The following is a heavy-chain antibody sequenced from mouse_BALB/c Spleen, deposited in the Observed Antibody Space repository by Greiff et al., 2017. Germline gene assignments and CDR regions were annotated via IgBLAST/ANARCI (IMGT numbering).Heavy chain of an antibody. J-gene: IGHJ4*01. CDR1: GYSITSGYY. V-gene: IGHV3-6*02. D-gene: IGHD1-1*01. Sequence: VQLQQSGPGLVKPSQSLSLTCSVTGYSITSGYYWNWIRQFPGNKLEWMGYISYDGSNNYNPSLKNRISITRDTSKNQFFLKLNSVTTEDTATYYYASSSYAMDYWGQGTSVTVSS. CDR3: ASSSYAMDY. CDR2: ISYDGSN.